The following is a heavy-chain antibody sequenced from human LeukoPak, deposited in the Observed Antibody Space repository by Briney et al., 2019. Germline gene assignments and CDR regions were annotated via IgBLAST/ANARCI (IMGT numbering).Heavy chain of an antibody. CDR2: ISAYNGNT. Sequence: ASVKVSCKASGYTFTGYYMHWVRQAPGQGLEWMGWISAYNGNTNYAQKLQGRVTMTTDTSTSTAYMELRSLRSDDTAVYYCARNVLRYFDWLPRQDYWGQGTLVTVSS. V-gene: IGHV1-18*04. CDR1: GYTFTGYY. D-gene: IGHD3-9*01. J-gene: IGHJ4*02. CDR3: ARNVLRYFDWLPRQDY.